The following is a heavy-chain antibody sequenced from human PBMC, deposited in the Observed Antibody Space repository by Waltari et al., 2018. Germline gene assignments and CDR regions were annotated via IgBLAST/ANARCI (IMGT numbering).Heavy chain of an antibody. Sequence: QVQLVQSGAEVKKPGSSVKVSCKASGGTFSSYAISWVRQAPGQGLEWMGGVIPIVGTANYAQKFQGRVTITTDESTSTAYMELSSLRSEDTAVYYCARDNRNLPCRSGPSLCWYYYYYMDVWGKGTTVTVSS. D-gene: IGHD3-3*01. CDR2: VIPIVGTA. CDR1: GGTFSSYA. V-gene: IGHV1-69*05. J-gene: IGHJ6*03. CDR3: ARDNRNLPCRSGPSLCWYYYYYMDV.